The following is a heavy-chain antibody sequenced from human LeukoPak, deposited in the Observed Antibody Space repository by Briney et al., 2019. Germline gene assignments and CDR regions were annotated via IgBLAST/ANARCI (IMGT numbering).Heavy chain of an antibody. CDR2: IYYSGST. D-gene: IGHD4-17*01. V-gene: IGHV4-31*03. Sequence: PSETLSLTCTVSGGSISSGGYYWSWIRQHPGKGLEWIGYIYYSGSTYYNPSLKSRVTISVDTSKNQFSLKLSSVTAADTAVYYCARDTRLYGVYPRIDYWGQGTLVTVSS. CDR1: GGSISSGGYY. J-gene: IGHJ4*02. CDR3: ARDTRLYGVYPRIDY.